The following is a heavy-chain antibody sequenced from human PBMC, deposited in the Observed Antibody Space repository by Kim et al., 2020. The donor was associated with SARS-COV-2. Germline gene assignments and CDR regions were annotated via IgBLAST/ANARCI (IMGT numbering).Heavy chain of an antibody. CDR1: GFTFSSYS. D-gene: IGHD3-10*01. V-gene: IGHV3-48*02. Sequence: GGSLRLSCAASGFTFSSYSMNWVRQAPGKGLEWVSYISSSSSTIYYADSVKGRFTISRDNAKNSLYLQMNSLRDEDTAVYYCARSSYGSGRNAFDIWGQGTMVTVSS. CDR2: ISSSSSTI. J-gene: IGHJ3*02. CDR3: ARSSYGSGRNAFDI.